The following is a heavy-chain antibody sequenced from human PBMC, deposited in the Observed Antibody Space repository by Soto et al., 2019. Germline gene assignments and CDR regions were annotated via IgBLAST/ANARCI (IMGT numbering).Heavy chain of an antibody. CDR1: GGSITSGDYF. V-gene: IGHV4-30-4*01. Sequence: QVQLQESGPGLVMPSQTLSLTCTVSGGSITSGDYFWTWLRQSPGKGLEWFGYMYSSGSTYYNPSPGSRVTLSADTSKNQFSLKLSSVTAAETAVYYCVRLCCSSSGCDRGGWFGPWGQGTLVTVSS. D-gene: IGHD2-2*01. CDR2: MYSSGST. CDR3: VRLCCSSSGCDRGGWFGP. J-gene: IGHJ5*02.